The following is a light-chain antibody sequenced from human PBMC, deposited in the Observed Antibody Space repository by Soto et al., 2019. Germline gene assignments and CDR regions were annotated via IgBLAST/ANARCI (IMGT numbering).Light chain of an antibody. CDR3: QHYNTYSGGT. J-gene: IGKJ2*01. V-gene: IGKV1-5*01. CDR2: DAS. Sequence: DIQMTQSPSTLSASVGDRVTITCRASQSISKWLAWYQQKPGKAPILLIYDASNLESGVPSRFGGSGSGTEFTLTISSLQPDDFATYFCQHYNTYSGGTFGQGTKLEI. CDR1: QSISKW.